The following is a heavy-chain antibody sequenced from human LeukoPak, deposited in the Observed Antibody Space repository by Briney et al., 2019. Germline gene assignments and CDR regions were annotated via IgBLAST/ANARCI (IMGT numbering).Heavy chain of an antibody. CDR2: IKQDGSEK. V-gene: IGHV3-7*01. J-gene: IGHJ4*02. CDR3: ARDLLAVAATGIGFDY. D-gene: IGHD6-19*01. CDR1: GFTFSRYW. Sequence: PGGSLRLSCAASGFTFSRYWVSSVRQAPGKGLEGVANIKQDGSEKYYVDSVKGRFTISRDNAKNSLFLQMNSLRAEDTAVYYCARDLLAVAATGIGFDYWGQGTLVTVSS.